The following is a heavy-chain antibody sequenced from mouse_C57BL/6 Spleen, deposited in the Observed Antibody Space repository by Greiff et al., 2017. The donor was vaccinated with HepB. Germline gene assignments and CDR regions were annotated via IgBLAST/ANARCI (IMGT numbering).Heavy chain of an antibody. V-gene: IGHV1-82*01. CDR1: GYAFSSSW. CDR3: ARGDYDYDDAMDY. J-gene: IGHJ4*01. Sequence: QVQLQQSGPELVKPGASVKISCKASGYAFSSSWMNWVKQRPGKGLEWIGRIYPGDGDTNYNGKFKGKATLTADKSSSTAYMQLSSLTSEDSAVYFCARGDYDYDDAMDYWGQGTSVTVSS. D-gene: IGHD2-4*01. CDR2: IYPGDGDT.